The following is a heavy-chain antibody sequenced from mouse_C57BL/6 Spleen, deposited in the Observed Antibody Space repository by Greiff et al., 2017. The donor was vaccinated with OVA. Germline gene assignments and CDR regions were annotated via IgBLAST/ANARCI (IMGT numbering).Heavy chain of an antibody. Sequence: VQLQQSDAELVKPGASVKISCKVSGYTFTDHTIHWMKQRPEQGLEWIGYIYPRDGSTKYNEKFKGKATLTADKSSSTAYMQLNSLTSEDSAVYFCAREEGLGRSLYYAMDYWGQGTSVTVSS. CDR3: AREEGLGRSLYYAMDY. D-gene: IGHD4-1*01. J-gene: IGHJ4*01. CDR1: GYTFTDHT. V-gene: IGHV1-78*01. CDR2: IYPRDGST.